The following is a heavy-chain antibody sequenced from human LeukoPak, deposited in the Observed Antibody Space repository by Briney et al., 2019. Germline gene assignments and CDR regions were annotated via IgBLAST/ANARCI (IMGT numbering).Heavy chain of an antibody. D-gene: IGHD3-10*01. V-gene: IGHV3-9*01. CDR3: ARDSYYYGSGTYKSAFDI. CDR1: GFTFDDYA. CDR2: ISWNSGSI. J-gene: IGHJ3*02. Sequence: GGSLRLSCAASGFTFDDYAMHWVRQAPGKGLEWVSGISWNSGSIGYADSVKGRFTISRDNAKNSLYLQMNSLRAEDTAVYYCARDSYYYGSGTYKSAFDIWGQGTMVTVSS.